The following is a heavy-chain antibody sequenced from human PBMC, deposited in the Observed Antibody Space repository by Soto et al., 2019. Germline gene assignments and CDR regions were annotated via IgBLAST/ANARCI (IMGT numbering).Heavy chain of an antibody. CDR2: IDHSGYT. CDR3: ARVRDWLDP. CDR1: GGSFSGYY. J-gene: IGHJ5*02. V-gene: IGHV4-34*01. D-gene: IGHD3-3*01. Sequence: SETLSLTCAVYGGSFSGYYWNWIRQPPGKGLEWIGEIDHSGYTNYNPSLKSRVTISVDTSKNQFSLRLTSVTAADTAVYYCARVRDWLDPWGQGTLVTVSS.